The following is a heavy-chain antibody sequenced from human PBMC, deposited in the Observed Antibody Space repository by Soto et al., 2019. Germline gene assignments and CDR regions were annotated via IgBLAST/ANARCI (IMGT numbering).Heavy chain of an antibody. CDR1: GGSISSGGYY. J-gene: IGHJ3*02. Sequence: SETLSLTCTVSGGSISSGGYYWSWIRQHPGKGLEWIGYIYYSGSTYYNPSLKSRVTISVDTSKSQFSLKLSSVTAADTAVYYCARDDPSITIFGVAYDAFDIWGQGTMVTVSS. CDR3: ARDDPSITIFGVAYDAFDI. D-gene: IGHD3-3*01. CDR2: IYYSGST. V-gene: IGHV4-31*03.